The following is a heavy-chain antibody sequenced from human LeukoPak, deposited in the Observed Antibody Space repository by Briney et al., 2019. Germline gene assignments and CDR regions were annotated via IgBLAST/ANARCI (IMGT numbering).Heavy chain of an antibody. CDR1: GFTFSSYA. CDR2: ISGSGGST. V-gene: IGHV3-23*01. J-gene: IGHJ4*02. Sequence: GGSLRLSCAASGFTFSSYAMSWVRQAPGKGLEWVSAISGSGGSTYYADSVKGRFTISRDNSKNTLYLQMNSLRAEDTAVYYCAKLSYDFWSGYPYFDYWGQGTLVTASS. CDR3: AKLSYDFWSGYPYFDY. D-gene: IGHD3-3*01.